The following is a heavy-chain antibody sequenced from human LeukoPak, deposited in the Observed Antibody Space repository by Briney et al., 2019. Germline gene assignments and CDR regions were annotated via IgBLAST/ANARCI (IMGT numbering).Heavy chain of an antibody. CDR1: GFTFSSYE. CDR2: ISSSGSTI. V-gene: IGHV3-48*03. CDR3: AKDRGAAAGAGSDY. J-gene: IGHJ4*02. Sequence: GGSLRLSCAASGFTFSSYEMNWVRQAPGKGLEWVSYISSSGSTIYYADSVKGRFTISRDNAKNTLYLQMNSLRAEDTAVYYCAKDRGAAAGAGSDYWGQGTLVTVSS. D-gene: IGHD6-13*01.